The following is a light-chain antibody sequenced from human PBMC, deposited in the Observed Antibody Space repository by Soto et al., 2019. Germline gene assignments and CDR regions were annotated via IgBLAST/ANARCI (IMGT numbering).Light chain of an antibody. J-gene: IGKJ5*01. CDR2: GAS. CDR1: QSVSSK. V-gene: IGKV3D-15*01. CDR3: QKYNNWPPIT. Sequence: ETVMTQSPATLSVSPGERATLSCWASQSVSSKLAWYQQKPGQAPRLLIYGASTRATGIPDRFSGSGSGTESTLTISRLQSEDFAVYYCQKYNNWPPITFGQGTRLEIK.